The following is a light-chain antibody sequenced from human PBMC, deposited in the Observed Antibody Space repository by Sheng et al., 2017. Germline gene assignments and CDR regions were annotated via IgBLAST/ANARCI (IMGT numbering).Light chain of an antibody. CDR3: QSYDSSLRSFV. Sequence: QSVLTQPPSVSGAPGQRVTIPCTGSSSNIGTGYDVHWYQQLPGTAPKLLIYVNNNRPSGVPDRFSGSKSVTSASLAITGLQAEDEADYYCQSYDSSLRSFVFGTGTRVSVL. V-gene: IGLV1-40*01. CDR2: VNN. J-gene: IGLJ1*01. CDR1: SSNIGTGYD.